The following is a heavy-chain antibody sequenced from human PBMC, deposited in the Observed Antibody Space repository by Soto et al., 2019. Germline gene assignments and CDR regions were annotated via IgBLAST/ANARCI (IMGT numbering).Heavy chain of an antibody. J-gene: IGHJ6*01. D-gene: IGHD6-19*01. V-gene: IGHV1-69*01. CDR3: TYYSSGWELYYGMDV. Sequence: QVQLVQSGAEVKKPGSSVKVSCKASGGTFSSYAISWVRQAPGHGLEWMGGIIPIFGTANYAQKFQGRVTITADESTSTAYMELSSLRTEDTAVYYCTYYSSGWELYYGMDVWGQGTTVSVSS. CDR1: GGTFSSYA. CDR2: IIPIFGTA.